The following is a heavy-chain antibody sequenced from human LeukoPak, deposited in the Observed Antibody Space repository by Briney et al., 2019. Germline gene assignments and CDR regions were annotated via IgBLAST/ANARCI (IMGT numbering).Heavy chain of an antibody. D-gene: IGHD3-10*01. CDR2: ISGSGDST. V-gene: IGHV3-23*01. CDR1: GFTFSSYA. CDR3: AKERGTVRGGLDY. J-gene: IGHJ4*02. Sequence: GGSLRLSCAASGFTFSSYAMSWVRQAPGKGLEWVSAISGSGDSTYYADSVKGRFTISRDNSKSTLYLQMNSLRVEDTAVYYCAKERGTVRGGLDYWGQGTLVTVSS.